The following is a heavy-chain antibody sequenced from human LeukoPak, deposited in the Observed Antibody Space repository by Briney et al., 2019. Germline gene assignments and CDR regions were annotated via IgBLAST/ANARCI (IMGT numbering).Heavy chain of an antibody. Sequence: GVSLKISCKGSGYSFTSYWIGWVRQMPGKGLEWMGIIYPGDSDTRCSPSFQGQVTISADKSISTAYLQWSSLKASDTAMYYCARHAIAADWWTDQDKWYFDLWGRGTLVTVSS. CDR3: ARHAIAADWWTDQDKWYFDL. CDR2: IYPGDSDT. CDR1: GYSFTSYW. V-gene: IGHV5-51*01. J-gene: IGHJ2*01. D-gene: IGHD6-25*01.